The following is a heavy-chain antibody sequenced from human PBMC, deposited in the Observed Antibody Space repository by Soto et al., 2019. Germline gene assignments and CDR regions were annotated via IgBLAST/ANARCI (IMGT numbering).Heavy chain of an antibody. D-gene: IGHD6-19*01. Sequence: QVQLVESGGGVVQPGRSLRLSCTVSGFTFSTYGMHWVRQAPGKGLEWVAMLSKDGSAKYYADSVRGRFTISRDNSNNTLFPQMTSLRADDTAVYYCAKDLYSSGWYNYFDPWGQGTLVTVSS. CDR2: LSKDGSAK. CDR3: AKDLYSSGWYNYFDP. J-gene: IGHJ5*02. V-gene: IGHV3-30*18. CDR1: GFTFSTYG.